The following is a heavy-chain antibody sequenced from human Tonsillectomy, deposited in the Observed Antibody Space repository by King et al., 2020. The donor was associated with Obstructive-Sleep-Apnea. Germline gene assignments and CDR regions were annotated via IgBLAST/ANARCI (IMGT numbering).Heavy chain of an antibody. D-gene: IGHD1-26*01. Sequence: TLKESGPVLVKPTETLTLTGTVSGFSLSNARMGVSWIRQPPGKALEWLAHIFSNDEKSYSTSLKSRLTISKDTSKGQVGLTMTNMDPVDTATYYCARLLSSGSYHADYWGQGTLVTVSS. J-gene: IGHJ4*02. V-gene: IGHV2-26*01. CDR1: GFSLSNARMG. CDR3: ARLLSSGSYHADY. CDR2: IFSNDEK.